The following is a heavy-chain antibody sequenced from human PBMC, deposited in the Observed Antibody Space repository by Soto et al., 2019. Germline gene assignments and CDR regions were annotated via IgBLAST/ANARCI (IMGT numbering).Heavy chain of an antibody. J-gene: IGHJ4*02. D-gene: IGHD4-17*01. CDR1: GSTFSAFSSYIYG. CDR3: ATATAFDY. V-gene: IGHV3-23*01. Sequence: PGGSLRLSCAASGSTFSAFSSYIYGMSWVRQAPGKGLEWVSTISNSGDRTYYADSVKGRFTISTDNSKNTLYLQMNSLRVEDTAVYYCATATAFDYWGQGTRVTVSS. CDR2: ISNSGDRT.